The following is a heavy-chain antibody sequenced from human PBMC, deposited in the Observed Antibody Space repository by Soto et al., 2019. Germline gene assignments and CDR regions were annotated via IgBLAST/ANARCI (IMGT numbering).Heavy chain of an antibody. CDR1: GYTFTSYG. Sequence: QVQLVQSGAEVKKPGASVKVSCKASGYTFTSYGISWVRQAPGQGLEWMGWISAYNGNTNYAQKLQGRVTMTTETSTSTAYMELRSMRSDDTAVYYCARVDTAMIYYYYYGMDVWGQGTTVTVSS. CDR3: ARVDTAMIYYYYYGMDV. D-gene: IGHD5-18*01. V-gene: IGHV1-18*01. CDR2: ISAYNGNT. J-gene: IGHJ6*02.